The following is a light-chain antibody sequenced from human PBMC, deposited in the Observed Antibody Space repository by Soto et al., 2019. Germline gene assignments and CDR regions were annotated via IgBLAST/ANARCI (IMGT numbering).Light chain of an antibody. CDR2: RTS. J-gene: IGKJ4*01. CDR1: QSISSN. V-gene: IGKV3-15*01. Sequence: IKQPASTVSVSTRERPTLSCRASQSISSNLAWYQQKPGQAPRLLMFRTSSRATGFPARFSGSGSGTEFNLTISSLQSEDFGVYYCQQYNNWPLATFGGGTKVDI. CDR3: QQYNNWPLAT.